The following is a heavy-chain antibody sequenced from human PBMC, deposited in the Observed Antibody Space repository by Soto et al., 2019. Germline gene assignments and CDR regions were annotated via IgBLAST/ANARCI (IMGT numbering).Heavy chain of an antibody. CDR1: GFTFSSYS. CDR3: ARDLYSSSARYFDY. CDR2: ISSSSSYI. D-gene: IGHD6-6*01. J-gene: IGHJ4*02. V-gene: IGHV3-21*01. Sequence: EVQLVESGGGLVKPGGSLRLSCAASGFTFSSYSMNWVHQAPGKGLEWVSSISSSSSYIYYADSVKGRFTISRDNAKNSLYLQMSSLRAEDTAVYYCARDLYSSSARYFDYWGQGTLVTVSS.